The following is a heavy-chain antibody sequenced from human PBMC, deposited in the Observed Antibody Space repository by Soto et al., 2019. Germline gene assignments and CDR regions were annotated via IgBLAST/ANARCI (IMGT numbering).Heavy chain of an antibody. J-gene: IGHJ4*02. CDR2: INHSGST. Sequence: SETLSLTCAVYGGSFSGYYWSWIRQPPGKGLEWIGEINHSGSTNYNPSLKSRVTISVDTSKNQFSLKLSSVTAADTAVYYCAGAEGKIMVVVPAANGYFDYWGRGTRVTVST. D-gene: IGHD2-2*01. CDR1: GGSFSGYY. CDR3: AGAEGKIMVVVPAANGYFDY. V-gene: IGHV4-34*01.